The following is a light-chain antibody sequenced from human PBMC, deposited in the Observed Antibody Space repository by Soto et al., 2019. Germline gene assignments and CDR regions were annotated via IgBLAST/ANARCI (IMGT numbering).Light chain of an antibody. CDR3: SSYTTSNAVL. Sequence: QSVLTQPASVSGSPGQSITISCTGTSSDVGGYNYVSWYQQYPGKAPKLMIYEVINRPSGVSNRFSGSKSGNTASLTISGLQAEDEADYYCSSYTTSNAVLFGGGTKLTVL. J-gene: IGLJ2*01. V-gene: IGLV2-14*01. CDR2: EVI. CDR1: SSDVGGYNY.